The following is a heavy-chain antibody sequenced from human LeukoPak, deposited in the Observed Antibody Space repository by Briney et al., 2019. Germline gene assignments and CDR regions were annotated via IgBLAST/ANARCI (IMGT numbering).Heavy chain of an antibody. CDR1: GYTFTGYY. CDR2: INPNSGGT. V-gene: IGHV1-2*02. CDR3: ARTVAGNRLPDY. Sequence: ASVKVSCKASGYTFTGYYMHWVRQAPGQGLEWMGWINPNSGGTNYAQKFQGRVTMTRDTSISTAYMELSRLRSDDTDVYYCARTVAGNRLPDYWGQGTLVTVSS. J-gene: IGHJ4*02. D-gene: IGHD6-19*01.